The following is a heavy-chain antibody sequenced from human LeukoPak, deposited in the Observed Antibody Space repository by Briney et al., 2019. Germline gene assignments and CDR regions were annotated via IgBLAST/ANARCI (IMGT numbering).Heavy chain of an antibody. D-gene: IGHD5-18*01. CDR3: ARDFPHRYSYGYHNWFDP. CDR1: GYTFTSYD. CDR2: MNPNSGNT. Sequence: ASVKVSCKASGYTFTSYDINWVRQATGQGLEWMGWMNPNSGNTGYAQKFQGRVTITRNTSISTAYMELSSLRSEDTAVYYCARDFPHRYSYGYHNWFDPWGQGTLVTVSS. J-gene: IGHJ5*02. V-gene: IGHV1-8*03.